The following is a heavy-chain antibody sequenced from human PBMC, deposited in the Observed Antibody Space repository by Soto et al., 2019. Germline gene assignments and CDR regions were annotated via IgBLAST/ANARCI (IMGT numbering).Heavy chain of an antibody. CDR2: IYNTGTT. V-gene: IGHV4-4*07. Sequence: ETLSLTCTVSGVSISGYYWSWIRQPAGKGLEWIGRIYNTGTTNYNPSLRSRVTMSLDTSKNQFSLDLSSVTAADTAVYYCARDRSLWDNCFDPWGQGTLVTVSS. CDR3: ARDRSLWDNCFDP. D-gene: IGHD3-16*01. CDR1: GVSISGYY. J-gene: IGHJ5*02.